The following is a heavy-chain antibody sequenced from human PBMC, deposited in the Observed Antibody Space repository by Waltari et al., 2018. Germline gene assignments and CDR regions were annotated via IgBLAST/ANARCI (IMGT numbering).Heavy chain of an antibody. Sequence: QVQLVQSGAEVKKPGSSVKVSCKASGGTFSSYTISWVRQAPGQGLEWMGRIIPILGIANYAQKFQGRVTTTADKSTSTAYMELSSLRSEDTAVYYCARDLYTGPGGYWGQGTLVTVSS. CDR1: GGTFSSYT. J-gene: IGHJ4*02. V-gene: IGHV1-69*08. CDR2: IIPILGIA. D-gene: IGHD2-8*02. CDR3: ARDLYTGPGGY.